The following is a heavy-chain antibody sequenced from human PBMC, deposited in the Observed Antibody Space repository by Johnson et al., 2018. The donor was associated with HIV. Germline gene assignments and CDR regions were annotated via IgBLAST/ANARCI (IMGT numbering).Heavy chain of an antibody. V-gene: IGHV3-11*01. D-gene: IGHD3-16*01. CDR1: GFTFSDYY. CDR2: ISGSGSII. Sequence: QVQLVESGGGLVKPGGSLRLSCAASGFTFSDYYMSWIRQAPGKGLEWVSYISGSGSIIYSTDSVKGRFTISRDNAKNSLYLQMNSLRAEDTAVYYCAKPPSMGADAFDIWGQGTMVTVSS. CDR3: AKPPSMGADAFDI. J-gene: IGHJ3*02.